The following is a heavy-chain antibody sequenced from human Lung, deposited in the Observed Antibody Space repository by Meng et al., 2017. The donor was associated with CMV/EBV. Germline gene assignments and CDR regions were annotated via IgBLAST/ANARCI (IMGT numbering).Heavy chain of an antibody. CDR2: MNPNSGNT. Sequence: ASXXVSXKASGYTFTSYDINWVRQATGQGLEWMGWMNPNSGNTGYAQKFQGRVTITSNTSISTAYMELSSLRSEDTAVYYCARGRAGYYYYYGMDVWGQGTTVTVSS. CDR1: GYTFTSYD. V-gene: IGHV1-8*03. J-gene: IGHJ6*02. D-gene: IGHD6-19*01. CDR3: ARGRAGYYYYYGMDV.